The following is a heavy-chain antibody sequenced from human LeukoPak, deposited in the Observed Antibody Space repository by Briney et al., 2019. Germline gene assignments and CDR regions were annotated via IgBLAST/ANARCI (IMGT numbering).Heavy chain of an antibody. D-gene: IGHD4-17*01. Sequence: PSETLSLTCTVGGEYISSYYWSWIRQSAGNGLEWIGRVHIGGTTHYNPSLQGRVTMSVDTSKNQFSLNLNSVTAADTAVYYCSRHPGDTYHDWYFELWGRGTVVTVSS. J-gene: IGHJ2*01. CDR1: GEYISSYY. V-gene: IGHV4-4*07. CDR2: VHIGGTT. CDR3: SRHPGDTYHDWYFEL.